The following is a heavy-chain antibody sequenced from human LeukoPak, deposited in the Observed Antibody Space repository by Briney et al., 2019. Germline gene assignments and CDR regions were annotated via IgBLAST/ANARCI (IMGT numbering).Heavy chain of an antibody. CDR1: GYTFTSYA. D-gene: IGHD3-22*01. V-gene: IGHV7-4-1*02. Sequence: ASVKVSCKASGYTFTSYAMNWVRQAPGQGLEWMGWINTNTGNPTYAQGFTGRFVFSLDTSVSTAYLQISSLKAEDTAVYYCAREKWLFDRYYYYGMDVWGQGTTVTVSS. J-gene: IGHJ6*02. CDR3: AREKWLFDRYYYYGMDV. CDR2: INTNTGNP.